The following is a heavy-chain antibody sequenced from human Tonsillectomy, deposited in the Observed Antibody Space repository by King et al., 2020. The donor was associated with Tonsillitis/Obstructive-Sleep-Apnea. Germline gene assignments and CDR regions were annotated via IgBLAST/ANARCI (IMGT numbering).Heavy chain of an antibody. J-gene: IGHJ6*02. V-gene: IGHV3-30*04. CDR1: GFTFSSYA. CDR2: ISYDGSNK. Sequence: VQLVESGGGVVQPGRSLRLSCAASGFTFSSYAMHWVRQAPGKGLEWVAVISYDGSNKYYADSVKGRFTISRDNSKNTLYLQMNSLRAEDTAVYYCARESVHSSGWPYYYYSGMDVWGQGTTVTVSS. D-gene: IGHD6-19*01. CDR3: ARESVHSSGWPYYYYSGMDV.